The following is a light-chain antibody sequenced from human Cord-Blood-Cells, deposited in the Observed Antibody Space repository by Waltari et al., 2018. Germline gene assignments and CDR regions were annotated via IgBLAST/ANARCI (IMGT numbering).Light chain of an antibody. CDR3: CSYAGSSTVV. CDR2: EGS. CDR1: RSDVGRYNL. Sequence: QSALTQPASVSGSPGQSITISCTGTRSDVGRYNLVPWYQQHPGKAPKLMIYEGSKRPSGVSNRFSGSKSGNTASLTISGLKAEDEADYYCCSYAGSSTVVFGGGTKLTVL. V-gene: IGLV2-23*01. J-gene: IGLJ2*01.